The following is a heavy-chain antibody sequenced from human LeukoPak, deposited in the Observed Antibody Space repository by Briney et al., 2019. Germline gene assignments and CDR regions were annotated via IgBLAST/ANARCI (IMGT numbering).Heavy chain of an antibody. Sequence: SETLSLTCTVSGGSISSGGYYWSWLRQPPGKGLEWIGYIYHSGSTYYNPSLKSRVTISVDRSKNQFSLKLSSVTAADTAVYYCARGYSSSLGAFDIWGQGTMVTVSS. J-gene: IGHJ3*02. D-gene: IGHD6-13*01. CDR1: GGSISSGGYY. CDR2: IYHSGST. CDR3: ARGYSSSLGAFDI. V-gene: IGHV4-30-2*01.